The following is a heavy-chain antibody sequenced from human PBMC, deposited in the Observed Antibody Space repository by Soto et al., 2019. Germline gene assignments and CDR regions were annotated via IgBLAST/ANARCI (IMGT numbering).Heavy chain of an antibody. Sequence: SETLSLTCTVSGGSISSYYWSWIRQPPGKGLEWIGYIYYSGSTNYNPSLKSRVTISVDTSKNQFSLKLSSVTAADTAVYYCGRGKLVTTMVYFDYWGQGTLVTVSS. J-gene: IGHJ4*02. CDR3: GRGKLVTTMVYFDY. CDR1: GGSISSYY. V-gene: IGHV4-59*01. CDR2: IYYSGST. D-gene: IGHD4-17*01.